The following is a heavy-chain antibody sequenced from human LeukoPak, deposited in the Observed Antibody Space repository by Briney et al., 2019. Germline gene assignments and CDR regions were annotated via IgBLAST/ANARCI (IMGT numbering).Heavy chain of an antibody. CDR2: IHHTGRT. CDR1: GFSFTSGYY. D-gene: IGHD1-14*01. CDR3: ARHGNHRLNGLDP. J-gene: IGHJ5*02. V-gene: IGHV4-38-2*01. Sequence: PSETLSLTCGVSGFSFTSGYYWAWIRQPPGRGLEWIGSIHHTGRTDYNPSLKSRVTISVDTSKNHFYLNLSSVTAADTAVYYCARHGNHRLNGLDPWGRGTLVTVSS.